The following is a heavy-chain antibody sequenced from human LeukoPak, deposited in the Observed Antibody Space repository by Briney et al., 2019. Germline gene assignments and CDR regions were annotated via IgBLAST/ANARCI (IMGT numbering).Heavy chain of an antibody. CDR1: GYTFINYG. J-gene: IGHJ3*01. CDR3: ARVHPSDAFDL. V-gene: IGHV1-18*04. CDR2: ISIYNGNT. Sequence: ASVKVSCKASGYTFINYGISWIRQAPGQGLDWIGWISIYNGNTKSAEKFQDRVTMTTDTSTNTASMEMRSLKSDDTAVYFCARVHPSDAFDLWGQGTMVTVFS.